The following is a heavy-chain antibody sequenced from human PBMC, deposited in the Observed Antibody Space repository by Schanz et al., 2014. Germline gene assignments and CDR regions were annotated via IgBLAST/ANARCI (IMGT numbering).Heavy chain of an antibody. CDR3: AKDAPYPFDL. CDR1: GFTFSSNS. J-gene: IGHJ2*01. V-gene: IGHV3-48*01. CDR2: IGSSSSRI. Sequence: EVQLVESGGGLVQPGGSLRLSCAASGFTFSSNSMNWVRQAPGKGLEWISYIGSSSSRIDHADSVKGRFTISRDNAKNSLYLQMNSLRAEDTAIYYCAKDAPYPFDLWGRGTLVNVSA.